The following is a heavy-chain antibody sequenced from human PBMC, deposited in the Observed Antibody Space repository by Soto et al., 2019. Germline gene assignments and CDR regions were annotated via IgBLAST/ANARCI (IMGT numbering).Heavy chain of an antibody. Sequence: QVQLVQSGAEVKKPGASVKVSCKASGYTFTSYGISWVRQAPGQGLEWMGWISAYNGNTNYAQKLQGRVTMTTDTSTSTAYMELRSLRSDDTAVYDCAREANYYDSSGYYDSDYWGQGTLVTVSS. D-gene: IGHD3-22*01. CDR2: ISAYNGNT. V-gene: IGHV1-18*01. CDR1: GYTFTSYG. J-gene: IGHJ4*02. CDR3: AREANYYDSSGYYDSDY.